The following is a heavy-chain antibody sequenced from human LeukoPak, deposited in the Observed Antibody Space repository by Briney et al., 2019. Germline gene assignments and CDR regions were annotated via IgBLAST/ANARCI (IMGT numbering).Heavy chain of an antibody. J-gene: IGHJ4*02. V-gene: IGHV4-39*07. CDR2: IYYSGNT. Sequence: PSETLSLTCSVSGDSITRTGYYWGWIRQPPGKGLEWIGSIYYSGNTNYNSSLKSRLTISVDTSKNQFSLKLSSVTAEDTAVYYCARDYGGSSPFDYWGQGTLVTVSS. CDR3: ARDYGGSSPFDY. CDR1: GDSITRTGYY. D-gene: IGHD4-23*01.